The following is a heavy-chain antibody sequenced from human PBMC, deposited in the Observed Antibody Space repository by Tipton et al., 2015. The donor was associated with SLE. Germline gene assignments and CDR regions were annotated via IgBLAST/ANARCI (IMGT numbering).Heavy chain of an antibody. J-gene: IGHJ4*02. V-gene: IGHV4-39*07. CDR1: GGSISGSSYY. CDR3: ARGGYGGSPGGFDY. Sequence: LRLSCTVSGGSISGSSYYWGWIRQPPGKGLEWIGSIYFSGITDYNPSLNTRVTISRDTSKNQFSLNLSSVTAADTAVYWCARGGYGGSPGGFDYWGQGTLVTVSS. D-gene: IGHD2-15*01. CDR2: IYFSGIT.